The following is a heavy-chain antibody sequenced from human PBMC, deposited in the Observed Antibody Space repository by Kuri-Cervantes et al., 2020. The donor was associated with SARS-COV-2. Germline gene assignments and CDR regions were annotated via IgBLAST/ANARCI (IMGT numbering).Heavy chain of an antibody. D-gene: IGHD2-2*02. V-gene: IGHV4-59*08. CDR2: IYHSGST. CDR1: GGSISSHY. Sequence: SETLSLTCTVSGGSISSHYWSWIRQPPGKGLEWIGSIYHSGSTYYNPSLKSRVTISVDTSKNQFSLKLSSVTAADTAVYYCARQGVVVPAAIGDAFDIWGQGTMVTVSS. CDR3: ARQGVVVPAAIGDAFDI. J-gene: IGHJ3*02.